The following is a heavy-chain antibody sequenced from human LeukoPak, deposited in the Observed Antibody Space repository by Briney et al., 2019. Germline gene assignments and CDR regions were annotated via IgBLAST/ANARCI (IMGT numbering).Heavy chain of an antibody. D-gene: IGHD3-9*01. CDR3: AKVLRYFDWPEPADY. CDR1: GFTFSNYG. J-gene: IGHJ4*02. CDR2: IRYDGSNK. V-gene: IGHV3-30*02. Sequence: GGSLRLSCAASGFTFSNYGMHWVRQAPGKGLEWVSFIRYDGSNKYYADSVKGRFTISRDNSKNTLYLQMNSLRAEDTAVYYCAKVLRYFDWPEPADYWGQGTLVTVSS.